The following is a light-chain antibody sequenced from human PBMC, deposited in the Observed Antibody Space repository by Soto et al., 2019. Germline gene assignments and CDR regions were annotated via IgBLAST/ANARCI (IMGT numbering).Light chain of an antibody. Sequence: ENVLTQSPGTLSLSPGERATLSCRASQSVTINYLAWYQQKPGQAPRLLIYGVSTRATGLPDRFSGSGSATDFTLTLSRLEPEDFAVYYCQRYGSSPFTVGPGTKVDIK. CDR3: QRYGSSPFT. V-gene: IGKV3-20*01. J-gene: IGKJ3*01. CDR2: GVS. CDR1: QSVTINY.